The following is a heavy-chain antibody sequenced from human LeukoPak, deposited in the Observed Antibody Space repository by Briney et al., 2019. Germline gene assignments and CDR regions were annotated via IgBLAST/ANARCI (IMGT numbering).Heavy chain of an antibody. CDR1: GFTVSSNY. J-gene: IGHJ4*02. CDR2: IYSGGST. D-gene: IGHD5-12*01. CDR3: AAVGVATDYFDY. Sequence: GGSLRLSCAASGFTVSSNYMSWVRQAPGKGLEWVSVIYSGGSTYYADSVKGRFTISRDNSKNTLYLQMNSLRAEDTAVYYCAAVGVATDYFDYWGQGTLVTVSS. V-gene: IGHV3-53*01.